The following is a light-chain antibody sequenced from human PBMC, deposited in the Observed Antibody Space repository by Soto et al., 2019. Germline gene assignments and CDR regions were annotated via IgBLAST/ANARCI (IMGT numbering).Light chain of an antibody. J-gene: IGLJ1*01. CDR3: QVWDNVDDHIYV. CDR1: NXDSRT. Sequence: SYELTQPPSVSVAPGQTATISCGENNXDSRTVHWYQQKPGQAPLLVVYDNSFRPSGIPNRFSGSNSGNTATLTISRVEAGDEADYYCQVWDNVDDHIYVFRTGTKV. V-gene: IGLV3-21*02. CDR2: DNS.